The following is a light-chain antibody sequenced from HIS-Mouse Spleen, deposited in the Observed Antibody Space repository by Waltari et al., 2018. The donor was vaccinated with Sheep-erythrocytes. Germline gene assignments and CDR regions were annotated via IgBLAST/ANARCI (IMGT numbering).Light chain of an antibody. Sequence: SYELTQPPSVSVSPGQTASITCSGDKLGDKYACWYQKKPGQSPVLVIYQDSKRPSGTPERFSGANSGTTATLTISGTQAMDEADYYGQAWDSSTAWVFGGGTKLTVL. J-gene: IGLJ3*02. V-gene: IGLV3-1*01. CDR1: KLGDKY. CDR2: QDS. CDR3: QAWDSSTAWV.